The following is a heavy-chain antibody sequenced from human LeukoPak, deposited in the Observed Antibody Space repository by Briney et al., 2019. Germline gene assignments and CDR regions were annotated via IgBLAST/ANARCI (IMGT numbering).Heavy chain of an antibody. D-gene: IGHD5-18*01. V-gene: IGHV3-49*04. CDR3: GRGPIQLWLHNGIDV. CDR2: IRSEAYRGTI. Sequence: TGGSLRLSCTASGSTFGDHAMSWVRQAPGKGLEWVGFIRSEAYRGTIEYAASVKGRFTISRDDSESIAYLQMNSLKIEDTAVYYCGRGPIQLWLHNGIDVWGPGTTVIVSS. J-gene: IGHJ6*02. CDR1: GSTFGDHA.